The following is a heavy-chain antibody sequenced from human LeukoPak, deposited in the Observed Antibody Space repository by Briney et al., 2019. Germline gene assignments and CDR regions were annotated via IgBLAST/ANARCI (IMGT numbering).Heavy chain of an antibody. Sequence: TSETLSLTCGVYGGSFSAFYWSWIRQPPGKGLEWIGEINQSGSTNYNPSLKSRVTISVDTSKKQFSLKLSSVTAADTAVYYCASSPFWSGYYAPWYYYMDVWGKGTTVTVSS. CDR1: GGSFSAFY. J-gene: IGHJ6*03. CDR3: ASSPFWSGYYAPWYYYMDV. D-gene: IGHD3-3*01. CDR2: INQSGST. V-gene: IGHV4-34*01.